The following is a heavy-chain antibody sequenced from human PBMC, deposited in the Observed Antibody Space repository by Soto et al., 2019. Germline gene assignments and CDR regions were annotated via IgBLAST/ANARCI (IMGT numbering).Heavy chain of an antibody. CDR2: INYSGRS. V-gene: IGHV4-59*01. J-gene: IGHJ5*02. CDR3: ARSYCADSVSCNWFDP. CDR1: GDSSSTYY. Sequence: QVQLQESGPGLVKSSETLSLTCSVSGDSSSTYYWGWIRQPPGKGLEWIGYINYSGRSNHHPSLKSRLSIAVDASKNHVSLKLTSVTAADTAVYYCARSYCADSVSCNWFDPWGQGTLVVVSS. D-gene: IGHD2-8*02.